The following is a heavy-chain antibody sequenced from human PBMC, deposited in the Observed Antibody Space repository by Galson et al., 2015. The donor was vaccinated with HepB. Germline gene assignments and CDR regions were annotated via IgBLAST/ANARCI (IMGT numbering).Heavy chain of an antibody. V-gene: IGHV3-21*01. CDR3: ARDPEAYDFWSGYHPGGYMDV. J-gene: IGHJ6*03. CDR2: ISSSSSYI. Sequence: SLRLSCAASGFTFSSYSMNWVRQAPGKGLEWVSSISSSSSYIYYADSVKGRFTIPRDNAKNSLYLQMNSLRAEDTAVYYCARDPEAYDFWSGYHPGGYMDVWGKGTTVTVSS. D-gene: IGHD3-3*01. CDR1: GFTFSSYS.